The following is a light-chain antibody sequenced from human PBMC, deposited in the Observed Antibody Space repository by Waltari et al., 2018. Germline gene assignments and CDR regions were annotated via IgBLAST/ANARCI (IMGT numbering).Light chain of an antibody. J-gene: IGKJ2*02. CDR1: QSISSY. CDR2: AAS. Sequence: DIQMTQSPSTLSASVGDRVTITCRASQSISSYLNWYQHKPGEGPRLLIYAASTLQSGVPSRFSGSGSGTDFTLTISSLQPEDFSTYYCQQGYSKSTFGQGTKLEIK. CDR3: QQGYSKST. V-gene: IGKV1-39*01.